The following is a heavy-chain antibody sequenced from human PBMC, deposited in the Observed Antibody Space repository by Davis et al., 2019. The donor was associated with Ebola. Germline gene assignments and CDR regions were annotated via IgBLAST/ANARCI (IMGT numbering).Heavy chain of an antibody. J-gene: IGHJ4*02. V-gene: IGHV3-53*05. Sequence: GESLKISCAASGFSVSSNYMSWVRQAPGKGLDWVSVIYTGDSTYYADSVKGRFTISRDDSKNTVFLQMNSLRPEDTAVYYCAKDVRREAAALQYWAQGTLVTVSS. CDR2: IYTGDST. D-gene: IGHD6-25*01. CDR1: GFSVSSNY. CDR3: AKDVRREAAALQY.